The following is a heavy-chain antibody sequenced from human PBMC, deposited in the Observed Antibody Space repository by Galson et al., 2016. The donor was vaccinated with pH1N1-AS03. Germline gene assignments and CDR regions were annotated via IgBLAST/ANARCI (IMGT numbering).Heavy chain of an antibody. CDR3: ARGVVDCSGPACSGTLRFDP. J-gene: IGHJ5*02. D-gene: IGHD2-15*01. CDR2: MNPDSGNT. CDR1: GYTFTTYD. Sequence: SVKVSCKASGYTFTTYDINWVRQAPGQGLEWMGWMNPDSGNTGYAPSFQGRVTITRDTSISTAYMELSSLRSEDTAVYYCARGVVDCSGPACSGTLRFDPRGQGTLVTASS. V-gene: IGHV1-8*03.